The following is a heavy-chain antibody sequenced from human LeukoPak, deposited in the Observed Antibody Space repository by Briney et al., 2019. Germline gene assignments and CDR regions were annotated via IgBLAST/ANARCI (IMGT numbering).Heavy chain of an antibody. CDR1: GFTFSSYA. J-gene: IGHJ3*02. V-gene: IGHV3-23*01. Sequence: PGGSLRLSCAASGFTFSSYAMSWVRQAPGKGLEWVSAISGSGGNTYYADSVKGRFTLSRDNSKNTLYLQMNSLRAEDTAVYYCAKDQIVGATKGCAFDIWGQGTMVTVSS. CDR3: AKDQIVGATKGCAFDI. CDR2: ISGSGGNT. D-gene: IGHD1-26*01.